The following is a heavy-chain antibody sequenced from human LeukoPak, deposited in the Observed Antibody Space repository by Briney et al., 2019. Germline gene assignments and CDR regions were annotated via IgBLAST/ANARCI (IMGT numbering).Heavy chain of an antibody. V-gene: IGHV4-59*08. CDR1: GGSISSYY. CDR2: IYYSGST. Sequence: SETLSLTCTVSGGSISSYYWSWIRQPPGKGLEWIGYIYYSGSTNYNPSLKSRVTISVDTSKNQFSLKLSSVTAADTAVYYCARVLNDYVWGSPASWFDPWGQGTLVTVSS. D-gene: IGHD3-16*01. CDR3: ARVLNDYVWGSPASWFDP. J-gene: IGHJ5*02.